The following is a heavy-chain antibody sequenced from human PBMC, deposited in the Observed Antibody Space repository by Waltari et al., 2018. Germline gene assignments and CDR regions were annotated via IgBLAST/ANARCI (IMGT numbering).Heavy chain of an antibody. CDR2: IYYSGST. Sequence: QVQLQESGPGLVKPSETLSLTCTVSGGSISSYYWSWHRQPPGKGLEWIGYIYYSGSTNYNPSLKSRVTISVDTSKNQFSLKLSSVTAADTAVYYCARGSSSGDWFDPWGQGTLVTVSS. D-gene: IGHD6-19*01. CDR3: ARGSSSGDWFDP. J-gene: IGHJ5*02. CDR1: GGSISSYY. V-gene: IGHV4-59*01.